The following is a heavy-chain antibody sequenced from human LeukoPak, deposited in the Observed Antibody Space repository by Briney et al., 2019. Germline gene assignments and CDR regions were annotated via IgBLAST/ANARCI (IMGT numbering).Heavy chain of an antibody. J-gene: IGHJ4*02. CDR1: GFTFSSYE. CDR2: ISSSGSTI. Sequence: GGSLRLSCAASGFTFSSYEMNWVRQAPGKGLEWVSYISSSGSTIYYADSVKGRFTISRDNAKNSLYLQMNSLRAEDTAVYYCASSPEGYSSSWYYFDYWGQGTLVTVSS. D-gene: IGHD6-13*01. V-gene: IGHV3-48*03. CDR3: ASSPEGYSSSWYYFDY.